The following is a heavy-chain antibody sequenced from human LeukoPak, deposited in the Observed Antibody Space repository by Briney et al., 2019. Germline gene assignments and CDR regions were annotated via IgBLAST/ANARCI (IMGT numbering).Heavy chain of an antibody. V-gene: IGHV4-34*01. Sequence: SETLSLTCAVYGGSFSGYYCSWVRQPPGEGLECIGEINHSGSTNYNPSLKSRVTISVDTSKNQFSLKLSSVTAADTAVYYCARARGGVITKSAFDYWGQGTMATVS. J-gene: IGHJ4*02. CDR3: ARARGGVITKSAFDY. CDR2: INHSGST. D-gene: IGHD3-3*01. CDR1: GGSFSGYY.